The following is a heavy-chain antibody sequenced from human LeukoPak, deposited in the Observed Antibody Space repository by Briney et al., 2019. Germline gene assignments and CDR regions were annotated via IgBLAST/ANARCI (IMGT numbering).Heavy chain of an antibody. V-gene: IGHV1-2*02. CDR3: ARTRRSSSRAAFDY. Sequence: GASVKVSCKASGYTFTGYYMHWVRQAPGQGLEWMGWINPNSGGTNYAQKFQDRVTMTRDTSISTAYMELSRLRSDDTAVYYCARTRRSSSRAAFDYWGQGTLVTVSS. CDR1: GYTFTGYY. D-gene: IGHD6-13*01. J-gene: IGHJ4*02. CDR2: INPNSGGT.